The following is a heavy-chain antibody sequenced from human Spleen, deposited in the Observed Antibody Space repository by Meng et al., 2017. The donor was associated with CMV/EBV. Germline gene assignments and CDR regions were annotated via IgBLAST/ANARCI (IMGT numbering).Heavy chain of an antibody. D-gene: IGHD5-24*01. Sequence: ASVKVSCKASGYTFTNYGISWVRQAPGQGLEWMGWISGYNGDTKYSQKVQGRVTMTTDTSTRTAYMELRSLRSEDTAVYYCARARDKMATINPFDYWGQGTLVTVSS. V-gene: IGHV1-18*01. J-gene: IGHJ4*02. CDR2: ISGYNGDT. CDR1: GYTFTNYG. CDR3: ARARDKMATINPFDY.